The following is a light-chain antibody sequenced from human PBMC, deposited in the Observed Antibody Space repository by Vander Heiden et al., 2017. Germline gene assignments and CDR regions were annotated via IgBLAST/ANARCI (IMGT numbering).Light chain of an antibody. CDR3: AAWDDSLNGRV. J-gene: IGLJ3*02. V-gene: IGLV1-44*01. Sequence: VLASLPSASMTPGQRLTLSCSGSSSNLGSNTVNWYQQLPGTAPKLLIFINNQRPSGVPDRFSGSKSGNSASLAISGLQSEDEADYYCAAWDDSLNGRVFGGGTKLTVL. CDR1: SSNLGSNT. CDR2: INN.